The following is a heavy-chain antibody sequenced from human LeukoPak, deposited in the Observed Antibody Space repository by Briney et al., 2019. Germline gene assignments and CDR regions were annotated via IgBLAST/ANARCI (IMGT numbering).Heavy chain of an antibody. CDR3: ARAGDYDRMMWFDP. V-gene: IGHV4-39*07. CDR1: GGSISSSSNY. CDR2: IYYTGNT. D-gene: IGHD4-17*01. J-gene: IGHJ5*02. Sequence: SSETLSLTCSASGGSISSSSNYWGWIRQPPGKGLEWIGTIYYTGNTHYNSSLKSRVTISLDTSKNQVSLKLSFVTAADTAVYYCARAGDYDRMMWFDPWGQGTRVTVSS.